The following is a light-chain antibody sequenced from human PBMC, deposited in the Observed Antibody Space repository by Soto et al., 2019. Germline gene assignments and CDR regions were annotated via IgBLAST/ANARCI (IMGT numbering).Light chain of an antibody. Sequence: DVVMTQSPLSLPVTLGQPASISCRSSQSLVYSDGNTYLNWFQQRPGESPRRLIYKVSNWDSGVQDRFSGSGSGSVFTLKMSRLEAEDGGDYYFVQGTHWPWTFGQGTKVEIK. V-gene: IGKV2D-30*01. CDR2: KVS. CDR3: VQGTHWPWT. J-gene: IGKJ1*01. CDR1: QSLVYSDGNTY.